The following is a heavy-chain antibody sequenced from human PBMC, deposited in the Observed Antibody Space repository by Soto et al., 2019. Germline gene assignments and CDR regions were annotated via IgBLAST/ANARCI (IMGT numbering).Heavy chain of an antibody. V-gene: IGHV3-74*01. Sequence: GGSLRLSCAASGFTFSSSWMHWVRQAPGQGLVWVSRINGDGSTTNYADSVKGRFTISRDNAKNTVYLQMNSLRAEDTAVYFCIRSYSGKNGWFDPWGQGALVTVSS. CDR3: IRSYSGKNGWFDP. CDR1: GFTFSSSW. CDR2: INGDGSTT. D-gene: IGHD1-26*01. J-gene: IGHJ5*02.